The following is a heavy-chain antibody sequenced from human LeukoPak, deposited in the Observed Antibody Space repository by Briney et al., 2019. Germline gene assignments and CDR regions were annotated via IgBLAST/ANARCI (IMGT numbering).Heavy chain of an antibody. CDR2: IYYSGST. CDR1: GGSISSYY. V-gene: IGHV4-59*01. Sequence: SETLSLTCTVSGGSISSYYWSWIRQPPGKGLEWIGYIYYSGSTNYNPSLKSRVTISVDTSKNQFSLKLSSVTAADTAVYYCASTLVTYFDYWGQGTLVTVSS. J-gene: IGHJ4*02. CDR3: ASTLVTYFDY. D-gene: IGHD2-21*02.